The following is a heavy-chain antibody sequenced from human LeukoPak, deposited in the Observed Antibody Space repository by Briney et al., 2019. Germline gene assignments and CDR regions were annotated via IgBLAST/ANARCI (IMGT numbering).Heavy chain of an antibody. V-gene: IGHV3-9*01. Sequence: PGGSLRLSCAASGFTFDDYAMHWVRQAPGKGLEWVSGISWNSGSIGYADSVKGRFTISRDNAKNSLYLQMNSLRAEDTALYYCAKVSADLYGMDVWGQGTTVTVSS. CDR3: AKVSADLYGMDV. CDR1: GFTFDDYA. CDR2: ISWNSGSI. J-gene: IGHJ6*02. D-gene: IGHD2-2*01.